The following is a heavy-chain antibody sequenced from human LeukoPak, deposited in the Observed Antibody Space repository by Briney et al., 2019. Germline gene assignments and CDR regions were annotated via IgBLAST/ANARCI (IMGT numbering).Heavy chain of an antibody. D-gene: IGHD5-12*01. V-gene: IGHV3-30*04. CDR3: ARVPYSGYDWDFDY. CDR1: GFTFSSYA. Sequence: PGASLRLSCAASGFTFSSYAMHWVRQAPGKGLEWVAVISYDGSNKYYADSVKGRFTISRDNSKNTLYLQMNSLRAEDTAVYYCARVPYSGYDWDFDYWGQGALVTVSS. J-gene: IGHJ4*02. CDR2: ISYDGSNK.